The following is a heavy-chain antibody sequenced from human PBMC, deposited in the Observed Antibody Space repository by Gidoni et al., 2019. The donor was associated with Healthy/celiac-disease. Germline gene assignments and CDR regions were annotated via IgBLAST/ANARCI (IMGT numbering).Heavy chain of an antibody. Sequence: QVPLQQWGAGLLKPSETLSLTCAVYGGSFSGYYWSWIRQPPGKGLEWIGEINHSGSTNYNPSLKSRVTISVDTSKNQFSLKLSSVTAADTAVYYCASLVVGTKSSKFDYWGQGTLVTVSS. CDR1: GGSFSGYY. J-gene: IGHJ4*02. V-gene: IGHV4-34*01. CDR2: INHSGST. CDR3: ASLVVGTKSSKFDY. D-gene: IGHD2-15*01.